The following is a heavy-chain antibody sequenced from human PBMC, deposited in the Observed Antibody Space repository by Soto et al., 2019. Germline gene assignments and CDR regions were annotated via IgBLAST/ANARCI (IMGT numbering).Heavy chain of an antibody. V-gene: IGHV3-23*01. D-gene: IGHD5-12*01. CDR1: GFTFSSYA. CDR2: ISGSGGST. Sequence: VQLLESGGGLVQPGGSLRLSCAASGFTFSSYAMSWVRQAPGKGLEWVSAISGSGGSTYYADSVKGRFTISRDNSKNTLYLQMNSLRAEDTAVYYCAKVVYSGYDYYYYGMDVWGQGTTVTVSS. CDR3: AKVVYSGYDYYYYGMDV. J-gene: IGHJ6*02.